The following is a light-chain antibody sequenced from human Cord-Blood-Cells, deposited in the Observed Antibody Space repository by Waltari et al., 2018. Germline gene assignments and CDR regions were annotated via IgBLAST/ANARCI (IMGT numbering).Light chain of an antibody. CDR1: QSISSY. CDR2: AAS. J-gene: IGKJ4*01. CDR3: QQSYSTPPLT. V-gene: IGKV1-39*01. Sequence: DIQMTHSPPSLSASVGDRVPITCRASQSISSYLNWYQQKPGKAPKLLIYAASSLQSGVPSRFSGSGSGTDFTLTISSLQPEDFATYYCQQSYSTPPLTFGGGTKVEIK.